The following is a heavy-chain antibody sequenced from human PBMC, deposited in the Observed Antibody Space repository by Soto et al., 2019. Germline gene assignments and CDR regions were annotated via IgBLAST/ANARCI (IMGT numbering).Heavy chain of an antibody. CDR3: ARLRGSSSWYYFDY. CDR2: IYYSGST. D-gene: IGHD6-13*01. V-gene: IGHV4-61*05. J-gene: IGHJ4*02. CDR1: GGSISSSSNH. Sequence: SETLSLTCTVSGGSISSSSNHWGWIRQPPGKGLEWIGYIYYSGSTNYNPSLKSRVTISVDTSKNQFSLKLSSVTAADTAVYYCARLRGSSSWYYFDYWGQGTLVTVSS.